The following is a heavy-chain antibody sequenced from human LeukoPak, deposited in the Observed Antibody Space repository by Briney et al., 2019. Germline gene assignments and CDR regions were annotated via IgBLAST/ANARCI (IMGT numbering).Heavy chain of an antibody. CDR3: TTDLIVVVTAIHVGAEYFQH. V-gene: IGHV3-15*07. J-gene: IGHJ1*01. CDR2: IKSKTDGGTT. Sequence: SGGSLRLSCAAPGFTFSNAWMNWVRQAPGKGLEWVGRIKSKTDGGTTDYAAPVKGRFTISRDDSKNTLYLQMNSLKTEDTAVYYCTTDLIVVVTAIHVGAEYFQHWGQGTLVTVSS. D-gene: IGHD2-21*02. CDR1: GFTFSNAW.